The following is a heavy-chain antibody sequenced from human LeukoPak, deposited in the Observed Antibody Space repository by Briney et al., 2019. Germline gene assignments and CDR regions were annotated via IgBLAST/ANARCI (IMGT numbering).Heavy chain of an antibody. CDR2: IIPIFGTA. CDR3: ARDCRDGYNWDY. CDR1: GGTFSSYA. V-gene: IGHV1-69*13. D-gene: IGHD5-24*01. Sequence: SVKVSCKASGGTFSSYAISWVRQAPGQGLEWMGGIIPIFGTANYAQKFQGRVTITADESTSTAYMELSSLRSEDTAVYYCARDCRDGYNWDYWGQGTLVTVSS. J-gene: IGHJ4*02.